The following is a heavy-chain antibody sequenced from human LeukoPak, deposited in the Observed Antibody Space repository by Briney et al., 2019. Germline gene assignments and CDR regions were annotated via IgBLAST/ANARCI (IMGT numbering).Heavy chain of an antibody. CDR2: INPNSGGT. J-gene: IGHJ6*02. CDR1: GYTFTDYW. V-gene: IGHV1-2*02. CDR3: ASRHGDYGGILYYYGMDV. D-gene: IGHD4-23*01. Sequence: PGASVKVSCKASGYTFTDYWMHWVRQAPGQGLEWMGWINPNSGGTKYAQKFQGRVTMTRDTSISTAYMELSRLRSDDTAVYYCASRHGDYGGILYYYGMDVWGQGTTVTVSS.